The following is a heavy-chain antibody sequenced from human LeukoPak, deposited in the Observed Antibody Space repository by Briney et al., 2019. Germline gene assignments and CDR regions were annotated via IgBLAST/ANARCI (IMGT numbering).Heavy chain of an antibody. V-gene: IGHV3-30*04. CDR3: ARESTTPRLAESPYYYYYGMDV. D-gene: IGHD3-9*01. CDR1: GFTFSSYA. CDR2: ISFDGSNK. Sequence: PGRSLRLSCAASGFTFSSYAMHWVRQAPGKGLEWAAVISFDGSNKYYADSVKGRFTISRDNSKNTLYLQMNSLRAEDTAVYYCARESTTPRLAESPYYYYYGMDVWGQGTTVTVSS. J-gene: IGHJ6*02.